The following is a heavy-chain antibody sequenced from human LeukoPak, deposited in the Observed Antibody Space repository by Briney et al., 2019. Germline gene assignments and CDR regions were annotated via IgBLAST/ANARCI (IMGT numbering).Heavy chain of an antibody. V-gene: IGHV3-30*18. D-gene: IGHD5-24*01. CDR1: GFTFSSYG. Sequence: GGSLRLSCAASGFTFSSYGMHWVRQAPGKGLEWVAVISYDGSNKYYADSVKGRFTISRDNSKNTLYLQMNSLRAEDTAVYYCAKESPGYMFGYWGQGTLVTVSS. J-gene: IGHJ4*02. CDR3: AKESPGYMFGY. CDR2: ISYDGSNK.